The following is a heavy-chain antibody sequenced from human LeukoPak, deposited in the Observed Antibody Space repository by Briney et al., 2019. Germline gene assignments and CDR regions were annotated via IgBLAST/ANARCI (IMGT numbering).Heavy chain of an antibody. CDR1: GGSFSGYY. D-gene: IGHD6-19*01. CDR3: ARGRSALNY. J-gene: IGHJ4*02. Sequence: QPSETLSLTCAVYGGSFSGYYWSWIRQPPGKGLEWIGEINHSGSTNYNPSLKSRVTISVDTSKNQFSLKLSSVTAADTAVYYRARGRSALNYWGQGTLVTVSS. CDR2: INHSGST. V-gene: IGHV4-34*01.